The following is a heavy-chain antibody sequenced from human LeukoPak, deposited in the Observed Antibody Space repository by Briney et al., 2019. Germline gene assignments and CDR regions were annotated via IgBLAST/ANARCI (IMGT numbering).Heavy chain of an antibody. V-gene: IGHV3-23*01. CDR2: ISGSGGST. CDR3: AKDGFDCSSTSCEQNWFDP. Sequence: GGSLRLSCAASGFTFTDFAMNWVRQAPGKGLEWVSAISGSGGSTYYADSVKGRFTISRDNSKNTLYLQMNSLRAEDTAVYYCAKDGFDCSSTSCEQNWFDPWGQGTLVTVSS. J-gene: IGHJ5*02. D-gene: IGHD2-2*01. CDR1: GFTFTDFA.